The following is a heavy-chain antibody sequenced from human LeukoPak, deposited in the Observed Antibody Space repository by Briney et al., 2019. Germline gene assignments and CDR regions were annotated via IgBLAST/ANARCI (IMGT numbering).Heavy chain of an antibody. J-gene: IGHJ4*02. D-gene: IGHD1-26*01. CDR1: GFTFTSSV. V-gene: IGHV1-58*02. CDR3: ARVSVGATMLAYFDY. CDR2: IVVASGTT. Sequence: SVKVSCKASGFTFTSSVMQWVRQARGQRLEWVGWIVVASGTTNYAQKFQGRVTMTRDMSTSTVYMELSSLRSEDTAVYYCARVSVGATMLAYFDYWGQGTLVTVSS.